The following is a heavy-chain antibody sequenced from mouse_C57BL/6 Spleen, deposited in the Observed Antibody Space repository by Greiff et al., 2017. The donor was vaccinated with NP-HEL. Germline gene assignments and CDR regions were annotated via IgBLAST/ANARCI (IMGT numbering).Heavy chain of an antibody. D-gene: IGHD1-1*01. CDR3: ARSGSSALYAMDY. V-gene: IGHV1-18*01. CDR1: GYTFTDYN. CDR2: INPNNGGT. Sequence: EVMLVESGPELVKPGASVKIPCKASGYTFTDYNMDWVKQSHGKSLEWIGDINPNNGGTIYNQKFKGKATLTVDKSSSTAYMELRSLTSEDTAVYYCARSGSSALYAMDYWGQGTSVTVSS. J-gene: IGHJ4*01.